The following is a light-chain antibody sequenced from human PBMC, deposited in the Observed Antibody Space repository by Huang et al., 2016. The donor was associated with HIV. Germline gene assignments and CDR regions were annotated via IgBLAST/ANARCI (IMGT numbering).Light chain of an antibody. V-gene: IGKV3-15*01. CDR2: GAS. CDR1: QNIDTN. Sequence: EIVMTQSPATLSVSPGERAILLCRASQNIDTNVAWYQQKPGQAPRLLIFGASTRATGISDRFTGGGSETEFTLTINSVQSEDVAMYYCHQYNDWLPWTFGQGTRVEI. CDR3: HQYNDWLPWT. J-gene: IGKJ1*01.